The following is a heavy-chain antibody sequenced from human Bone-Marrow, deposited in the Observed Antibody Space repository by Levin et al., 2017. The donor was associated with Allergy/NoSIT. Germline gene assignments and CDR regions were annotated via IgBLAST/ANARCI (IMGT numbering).Heavy chain of an antibody. V-gene: IGHV1-2*02. CDR1: GYTFTGYY. J-gene: IGHJ6*03. Sequence: VASVKVSCKASGYTFTGYYMHWVRQAPGQGLEWMGWINPNSGGTNYAQKFQDRVTMTRDTSISTAYMELSTLRSDDTAVYYCARASGNYNQIHYYYYMDVWGEGTTVTVSS. D-gene: IGHD1-1*01. CDR2: INPNSGGT. CDR3: ARASGNYNQIHYYYYMDV.